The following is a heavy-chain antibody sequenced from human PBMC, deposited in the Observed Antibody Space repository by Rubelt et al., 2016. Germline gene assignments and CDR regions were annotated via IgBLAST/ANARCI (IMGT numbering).Heavy chain of an antibody. V-gene: IGHV1-46*01. CDR1: GYTFTSHY. D-gene: IGHD3-3*01. CDR3: ARSPRYDFEDNWFDP. CDR2: ITTSGGST. Sequence: QVQLVQSGAEVKKPGASVKVSCKASGYTFTSHYMHWVRQAPGQRLEWMGIITTSGGSTSYAQKVQGRVTMTRDTSTSTVYMELSSLRSEDTAVYYCARSPRYDFEDNWFDPWGQGTLVTVSS. J-gene: IGHJ5*02.